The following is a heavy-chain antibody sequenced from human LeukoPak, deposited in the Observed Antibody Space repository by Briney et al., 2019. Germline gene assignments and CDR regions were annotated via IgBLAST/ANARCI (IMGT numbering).Heavy chain of an antibody. CDR2: INPNSGGT. J-gene: IGHJ4*02. D-gene: IGHD2-8*01. Sequence: ASVKLSCKASGYTFTGYCMHWVRQAPGQGLEWMGWINPNSGGTNYAQKFQGRVTMTRDTSISTAYMELSRLRSDDTAVYYCARENCTNGVCYKQLDYWGQGTLVTVSS. V-gene: IGHV1-2*02. CDR1: GYTFTGYC. CDR3: ARENCTNGVCYKQLDY.